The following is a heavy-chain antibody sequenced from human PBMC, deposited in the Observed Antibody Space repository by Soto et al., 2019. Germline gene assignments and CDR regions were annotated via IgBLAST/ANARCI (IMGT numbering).Heavy chain of an antibody. J-gene: IGHJ4*02. CDR3: ARAKTSSGCLDY. D-gene: IGHD6-19*01. CDR2: IIPISGTT. Sequence: ASVKVSCKASGGTFSTHAIIWVRQAPGHGLEWMGGIIPISGTTYYTQKFQGRVTITADEPTSTAFMELSSLKSEDTAVYYCARAKTSSGCLDYWGLGTLVTVSS. CDR1: GGTFSTHA. V-gene: IGHV1-69*13.